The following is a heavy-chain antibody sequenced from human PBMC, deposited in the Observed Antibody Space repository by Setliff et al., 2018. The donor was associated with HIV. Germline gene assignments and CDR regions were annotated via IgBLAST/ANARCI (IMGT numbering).Heavy chain of an antibody. J-gene: IGHJ4*02. CDR3: ARAISAAGIAPFDF. D-gene: IGHD6-13*01. Sequence: PSETLSLTCTVSGGSISITTYYWGWIRQPPGKGLEWIGSIYYSGSTYYNPSLKSRVTISVDTSKNQFSLNLNSVTAADTAVYYCARAISAAGIAPFDFWGQGTLVTVSS. CDR1: GGSISITTYY. V-gene: IGHV4-39*07. CDR2: IYYSGST.